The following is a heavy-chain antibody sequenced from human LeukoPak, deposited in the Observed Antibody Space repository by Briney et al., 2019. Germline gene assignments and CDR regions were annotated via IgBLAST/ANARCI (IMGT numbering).Heavy chain of an antibody. CDR3: ATMGSSWSPHDAFDI. Sequence: ASVKVSCKASGGTFSSYAISWVRQAPGQGLEWMGGIIPIFGTANYAQKFQGRVTITTDESTSTAYMELSSLRSEDTAVYYCATMGSSWSPHDAFDIWGQGTMVTVSS. CDR1: GGTFSSYA. CDR2: IIPIFGTA. J-gene: IGHJ3*02. D-gene: IGHD6-13*01. V-gene: IGHV1-69*05.